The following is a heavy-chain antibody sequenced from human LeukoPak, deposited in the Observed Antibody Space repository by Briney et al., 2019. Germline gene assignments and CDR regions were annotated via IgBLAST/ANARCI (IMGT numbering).Heavy chain of an antibody. CDR3: ARERGGESGDYLIYYYYGMDV. CDR1: DFTFSNYG. CDR2: ISAYNGHR. J-gene: IGHJ6*02. V-gene: IGHV1-18*01. Sequence: ASVKVSCKASDFTFSNYGFNWVRQAPGQGLEWMGWISAYNGHRNYAQRLQGRVTMSTDTSTSTAYMDLRSLRSDDTAVYYCARERGGESGDYLIYYYYGMDVWGQGTTVTVSS. D-gene: IGHD4-17*01.